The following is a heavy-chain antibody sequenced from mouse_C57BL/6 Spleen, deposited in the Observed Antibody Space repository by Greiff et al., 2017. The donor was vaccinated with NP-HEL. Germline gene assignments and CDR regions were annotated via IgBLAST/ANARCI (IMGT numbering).Heavy chain of an antibody. CDR1: GDAFSSYW. CDR2: IYPGDGDT. D-gene: IGHD2-4*01. CDR3: ARSGDYDGYYFDY. J-gene: IGHJ2*01. Sequence: QVQLKQSGAELVKPGASVKISCKASGDAFSSYWMNWVKQRPGKGLEWIGQIYPGDGDTNYNGKFKGKATLTADKSSSTAYMQLSSLTSEDSAVYFCARSGDYDGYYFDYWGQGTTLTVSS. V-gene: IGHV1-80*01.